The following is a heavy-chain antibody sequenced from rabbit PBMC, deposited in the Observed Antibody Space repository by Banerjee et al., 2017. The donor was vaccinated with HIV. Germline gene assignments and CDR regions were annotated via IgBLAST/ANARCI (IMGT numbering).Heavy chain of an antibody. V-gene: IGHV1S45*01. CDR3: AREITGYYYFNL. Sequence: QEQLVESGGGLVKPEGSLTLTCTASGFSFSNKYVMCWVRQAPGKGLEWIACINTNSGNAVYASWAKGRFTISKASWTTVTLQMTSLTAADTATYFCAREITGYYYFNLWGQGTLVTVS. CDR2: INTNSGNA. D-gene: IGHD3-1*01. CDR1: GFSFSNKYV. J-gene: IGHJ4*01.